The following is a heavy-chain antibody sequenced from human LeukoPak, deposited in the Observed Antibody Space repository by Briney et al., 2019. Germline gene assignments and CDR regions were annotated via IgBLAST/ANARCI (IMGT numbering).Heavy chain of an antibody. J-gene: IGHJ6*02. D-gene: IGHD2-15*01. CDR2: INHSGST. V-gene: IGHV4-34*01. CDR3: ARGRVHPGYCSGGSCYYYYYYGMDV. CDR1: GGSFSGYY. Sequence: SETLSLTCAVYGGSFSGYYWSWIRQPPGKGLEWIGEINHSGSTNYNPSLKSRVTISVDTSKNQFSLKLSSVTAADTAVYYCARGRVHPGYCSGGSCYYYYYYGMDVWGQGTTVTVSS.